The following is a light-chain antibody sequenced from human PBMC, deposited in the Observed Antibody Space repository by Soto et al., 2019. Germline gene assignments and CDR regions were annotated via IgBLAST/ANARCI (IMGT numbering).Light chain of an antibody. CDR1: SSNIGSNG. V-gene: IGLV1-44*01. CDR2: TDN. CDR3: AVWDDGLNGPV. Sequence: QSVLTQSPSASGTPGQRVNIFCSGSSSNIGSNGVSWYQHLPGTAPRLLIHTDNQRPSGVPDRFSGSKSGTSASLAISGLQSEDEADFYCAVWDDGLNGPVFGGGTQLTVL. J-gene: IGLJ2*01.